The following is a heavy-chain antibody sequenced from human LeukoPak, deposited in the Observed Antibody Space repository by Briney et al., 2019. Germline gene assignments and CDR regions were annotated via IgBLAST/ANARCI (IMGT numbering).Heavy chain of an antibody. CDR3: AKDKGGYYGSGSCFDY. Sequence: PGGSLRLSCAASGFTFDDYAMHWVRQAPGKGLEWVSGISWNSGSIGYADSVKGRFTISRDNAKNSLYLQMNSLRAEDTALYFCAKDKGGYYGSGSCFDYWGQGTLVTVSS. CDR1: GFTFDDYA. J-gene: IGHJ4*02. V-gene: IGHV3-9*01. D-gene: IGHD3-10*01. CDR2: ISWNSGSI.